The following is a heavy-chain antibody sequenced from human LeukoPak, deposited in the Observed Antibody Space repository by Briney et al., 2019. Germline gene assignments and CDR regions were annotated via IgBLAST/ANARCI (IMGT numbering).Heavy chain of an antibody. D-gene: IGHD2-8*02. J-gene: IGHJ3*02. CDR2: INTNTGNP. CDR1: GYTFTSYA. CDR3: AGKIAWWALDI. Sequence: GASVKVSCKASGYTFTSYAIVWVRQAPGQGLEWMGWINTNTGNPTYAQGFTGRFVFSLDTSVSTAYLQISSLKAEDTAVYYCAGKIAWWALDIWGQGTMVTVSS. V-gene: IGHV7-4-1*02.